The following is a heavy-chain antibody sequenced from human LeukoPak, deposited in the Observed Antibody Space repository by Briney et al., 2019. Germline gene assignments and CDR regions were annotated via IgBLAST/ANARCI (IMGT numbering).Heavy chain of an antibody. J-gene: IGHJ4*02. CDR3: ARDTNPEVDY. D-gene: IGHD1-1*01. CDR1: GFTFSNAW. CDR2: INQDGSEK. V-gene: IGHV3-7*01. Sequence: GGSLRLSCAASGFTFSNAWMSWVRQAPGKGLEWVANINQDGSEKYYVDSVKGRLTISRDNAKNSLYLQMNSLRAEDTAVYYCARDTNPEVDYWGQGTLVTVSS.